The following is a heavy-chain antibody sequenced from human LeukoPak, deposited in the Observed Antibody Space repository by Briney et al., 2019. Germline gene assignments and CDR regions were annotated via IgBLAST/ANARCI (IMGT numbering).Heavy chain of an antibody. D-gene: IGHD1-14*01. Sequence: GGSLRLSCAASGFTFDDYAMHWVRQAPGKGLEWVSGISWNSGSIGYADSVKGRFTISRDNAKNSLYLQMNSLRAEDTALYYCAKDTAYSESQSYDYWGQGTLVTVSS. CDR2: ISWNSGSI. J-gene: IGHJ4*02. CDR1: GFTFDDYA. CDR3: AKDTAYSESQSYDY. V-gene: IGHV3-9*01.